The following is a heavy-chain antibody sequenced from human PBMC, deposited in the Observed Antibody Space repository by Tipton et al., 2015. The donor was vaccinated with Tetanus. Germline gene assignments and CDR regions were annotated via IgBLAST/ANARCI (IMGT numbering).Heavy chain of an antibody. V-gene: IGHV5-51*01. CDR1: GYTFISYW. D-gene: IGHD5-24*01. J-gene: IGHJ2*01. CDR3: ARRLGPYTRDQIWHFDL. CDR2: FYPGDSDT. Sequence: QLVQSGAEVKKAGESLKISCKGFGYTFISYWIGWVRQTPGKGLEWMGIFYPGDSDTRYSPSFQGQVTISVDKSMKTAYLQWNSLKASDTAIYYCARRLGPYTRDQIWHFDLWGRGTQVTVSS.